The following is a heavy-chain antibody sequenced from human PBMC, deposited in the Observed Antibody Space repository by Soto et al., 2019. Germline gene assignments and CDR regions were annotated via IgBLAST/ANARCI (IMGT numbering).Heavy chain of an antibody. CDR2: INHSGST. D-gene: IGHD3-10*01. CDR1: GGSFSGYY. Sequence: QVQLQQWGAGLLKPSETLSLTCAVYGGSFSGYYWSWIRQPPGKGLEWIGEINHSGSTNYNPSLKSRVTISVDTSKNQFSLKLSSVTAADTAVYYCARRRFGLSDFDLWGRGTLVTVSS. V-gene: IGHV4-34*01. J-gene: IGHJ2*01. CDR3: ARRRFGLSDFDL.